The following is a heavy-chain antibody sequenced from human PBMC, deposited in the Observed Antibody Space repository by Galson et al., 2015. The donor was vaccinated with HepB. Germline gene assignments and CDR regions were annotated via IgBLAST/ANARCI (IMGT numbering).Heavy chain of an antibody. Sequence: SLRLSCAASGFTFNNAYMTWVRQAPGKGLEWIGRIKTKADGGTTDYAAPVRGRFTISRQDSKNTLYLQMNSLKSEDTAIYYCTTDADYYGSGKWYFDYWGQGTLVTVSS. CDR3: TTDADYYGSGKWYFDY. CDR1: GFTFNNAY. D-gene: IGHD3-10*01. CDR2: IKTKADGGTT. J-gene: IGHJ4*02. V-gene: IGHV3-15*01.